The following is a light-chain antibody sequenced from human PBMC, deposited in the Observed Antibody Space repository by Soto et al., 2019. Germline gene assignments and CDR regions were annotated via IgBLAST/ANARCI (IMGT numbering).Light chain of an antibody. CDR2: EVS. V-gene: IGLV2-14*01. CDR3: SSYTSSSTPPYV. Sequence: LTQPASVSGSPGQSITISCTGTSSDVGGYNYVSWYQQHPGKAPKLMIYEVSNRPSGVSNRFSGSKSGNTASLTISGLQAEDEADYYCSSYTSSSTPPYVFGTGTKVTVL. CDR1: SSDVGGYNY. J-gene: IGLJ1*01.